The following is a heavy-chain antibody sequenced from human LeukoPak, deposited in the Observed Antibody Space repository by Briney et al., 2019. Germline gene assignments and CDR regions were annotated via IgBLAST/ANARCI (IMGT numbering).Heavy chain of an antibody. V-gene: IGHV3-21*01. D-gene: IGHD3-9*01. CDR2: ISSSSSYI. Sequence: GGSLRLSCAASGFTFSSYSMNWVRQAPGKGLEWVSSISSSSSYIYYADSVKGRFTISRDNAKNSLYLQMNSLRAEDTAVYYCARDYSYDILTGTRFDYWGQGTLVTVSS. CDR1: GFTFSSYS. CDR3: ARDYSYDILTGTRFDY. J-gene: IGHJ4*02.